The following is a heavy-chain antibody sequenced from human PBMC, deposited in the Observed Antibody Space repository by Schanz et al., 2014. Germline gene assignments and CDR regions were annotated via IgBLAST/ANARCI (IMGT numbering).Heavy chain of an antibody. Sequence: QVQLVESGGGVVQPGRSLRLSCAASGFTFSDYYMSWIRQAPGKGLEWVSYVSSSSSYTHYADSVKGRFTISRDNAKNSLFLHMNSLRAEDTAVYYCARKMKLGVYGGKGHDSLDIWGQGTMXTVSS. V-gene: IGHV3-11*06. CDR2: VSSSSSYT. CDR3: ARKMKLGVYGGKGHDSLDI. J-gene: IGHJ3*02. CDR1: GFTFSDYY. D-gene: IGHD4-17*01.